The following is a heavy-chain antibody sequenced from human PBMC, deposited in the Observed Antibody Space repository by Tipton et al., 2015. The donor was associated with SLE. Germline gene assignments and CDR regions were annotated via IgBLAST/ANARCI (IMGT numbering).Heavy chain of an antibody. CDR1: GASISSTSYY. CDR3: ARHPPGPPLAGWFDP. J-gene: IGHJ5*02. Sequence: TLSLTCTVSGASISSTSYYWGWVRQPPGKGLEWVGSFYYTGRSYFNPSLKSRVTISADTSKNQFFLKVNSMTAADTAIYYCARHPPGPPLAGWFDPWGQGTLVTVSS. V-gene: IGHV4-39*01. CDR2: FYYTGRS.